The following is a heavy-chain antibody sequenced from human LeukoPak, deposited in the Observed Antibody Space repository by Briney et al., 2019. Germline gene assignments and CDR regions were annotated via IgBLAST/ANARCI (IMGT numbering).Heavy chain of an antibody. CDR1: GFTLTTYS. D-gene: IGHD2-15*01. Sequence: GGSLRLSCAASGFTLTTYSIHWVRQAPGKGPEWVAVMSYDGTNKYYADSVKGRFIISRDNSENTVYLQMNDLRAEDTAVYYCARVRVPSRILLPYFDYWGQGTLVTVSS. V-gene: IGHV3-30*03. J-gene: IGHJ4*02. CDR2: MSYDGTNK. CDR3: ARVRVPSRILLPYFDY.